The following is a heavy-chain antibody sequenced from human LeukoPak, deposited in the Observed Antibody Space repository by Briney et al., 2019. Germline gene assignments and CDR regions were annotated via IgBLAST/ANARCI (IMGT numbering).Heavy chain of an antibody. CDR1: GGSISSYY. Sequence: SETLSLTCTVSGGSISSYYWGWIRQPAGKGLEWIGRIYTSGSTNYNPSLKSRVTMSVDTSKNQFSLKLSSVTAADTAVYYCARDKQQLAQNLHYFDYWGQGTLVTVSS. CDR3: ARDKQQLAQNLHYFDY. V-gene: IGHV4-4*07. CDR2: IYTSGST. J-gene: IGHJ4*02. D-gene: IGHD6-13*01.